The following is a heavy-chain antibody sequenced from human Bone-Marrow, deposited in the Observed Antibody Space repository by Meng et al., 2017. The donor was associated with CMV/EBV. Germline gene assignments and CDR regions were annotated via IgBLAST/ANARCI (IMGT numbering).Heavy chain of an antibody. CDR3: ARGLGHCSSTSYYNYYYGMDV. CDR2: ISSSSSYR. D-gene: IGHD2-2*02. V-gene: IGHV3-21*01. J-gene: IGHJ6*02. CDR1: GFTFSSYS. Sequence: GESLKISCAASGFTFSSYSMNWVRQAPGKGLEWVSSISSSSSYRYYADSVKGRFTISRDNAKNSLYLQMNSLRAEDTAVYYCARGLGHCSSTSYYNYYYGMDVWGQGTTVTVSS.